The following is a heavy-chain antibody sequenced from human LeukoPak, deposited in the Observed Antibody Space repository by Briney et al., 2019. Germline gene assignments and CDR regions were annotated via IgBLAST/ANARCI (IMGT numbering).Heavy chain of an antibody. CDR1: SGSVSSGSYC. J-gene: IGHJ4*02. D-gene: IGHD6-6*01. Sequence: PSETLSLTCTVSSGSVSSGSYCWSWIRQPPGKGLEWIGHFYYSGSTNYNPSLKSRVTISVDTSKNQFSLKLSSVTAADTAVYYCVRGYGSSLFDYWGQGTLVAVSS. V-gene: IGHV4-61*01. CDR3: VRGYGSSLFDY. CDR2: FYYSGST.